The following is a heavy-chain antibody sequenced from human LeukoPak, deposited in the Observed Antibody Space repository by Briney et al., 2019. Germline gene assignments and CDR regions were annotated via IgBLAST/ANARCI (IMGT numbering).Heavy chain of an antibody. D-gene: IGHD1-26*01. V-gene: IGHV1-46*01. CDR1: GYTFTSYY. Sequence: ASVKVSCKASGYTFTSYYMHWVRQAPGQGLEWMGIINPSGGSTSYAQKFQGRVTMTRDTSTSTVFMELSSLRSEDTAVYYCARDLGGATYYDYMDVWGKGSTVTISS. J-gene: IGHJ6*03. CDR2: INPSGGST. CDR3: ARDLGGATYYDYMDV.